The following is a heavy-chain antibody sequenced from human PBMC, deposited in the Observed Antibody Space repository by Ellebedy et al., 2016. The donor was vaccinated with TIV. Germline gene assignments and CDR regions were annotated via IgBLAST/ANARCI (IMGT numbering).Heavy chain of an antibody. V-gene: IGHV3-30-3*01. CDR3: ARERSAVNIALAGTFAY. J-gene: IGHJ4*02. CDR1: GFTFSGST. CDR2: ISYDGAKK. D-gene: IGHD6-19*01. Sequence: GGSLRLXXAASGFTFSGSTMHWVRQTPGKGLQWVAVISYDGAKKYYAESVRARFTISRDNPKNTLYLEMTSLRPDDTAVYFCARERSAVNIALAGTFAYWGQGSPVTVSP.